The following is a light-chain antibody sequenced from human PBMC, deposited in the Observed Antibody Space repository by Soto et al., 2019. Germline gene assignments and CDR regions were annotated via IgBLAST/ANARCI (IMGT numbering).Light chain of an antibody. J-gene: IGKJ4*01. Sequence: EVVMTQSPATLSGSPGERGTLSCTASQSVSGNLAWYQQKPGQAPRLLIHGASTRATDIPARFSGSGSGTEFTLTITSLQSEDFAVYYCQQYHNWPPGLTFGGGTRVEIK. CDR3: QQYHNWPPGLT. CDR1: QSVSGN. CDR2: GAS. V-gene: IGKV3-15*01.